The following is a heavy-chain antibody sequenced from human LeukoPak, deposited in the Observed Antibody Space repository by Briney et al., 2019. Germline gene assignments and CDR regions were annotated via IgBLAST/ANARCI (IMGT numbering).Heavy chain of an antibody. V-gene: IGHV3-66*01. Sequence: PGGSLRLSCAASGFTVSSNYMSWVRQAPGKGLEWVSVIYSGGSTYYADSVKGRFTISRDNSKNTLYLQMNSLRAEDTAVYYCARDSSSWLHVDYWGQGTLVTVSS. J-gene: IGHJ4*02. CDR3: ARDSSSWLHVDY. D-gene: IGHD6-13*01. CDR2: IYSGGST. CDR1: GFTVSSNY.